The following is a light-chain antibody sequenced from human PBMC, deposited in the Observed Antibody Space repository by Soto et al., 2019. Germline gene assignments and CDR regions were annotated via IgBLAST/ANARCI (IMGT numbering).Light chain of an antibody. CDR1: QSISSW. CDR3: QQYSTFSALT. V-gene: IGKV1-5*03. J-gene: IGKJ4*01. CDR2: KAS. Sequence: DIQMTQSPSTLSASVGDRVTITCRASQSISSWLAWYQQKPGKAPKLLIYKASSLESGVPSRFSGSGSGTDFTLTISSLQPDDFATYYCQQYSTFSALTFGGGTKVEIK.